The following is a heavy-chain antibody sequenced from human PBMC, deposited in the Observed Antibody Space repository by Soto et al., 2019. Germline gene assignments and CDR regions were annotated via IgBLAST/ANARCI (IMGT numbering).Heavy chain of an antibody. J-gene: IGHJ4*02. CDR1: GGSFSGYF. CDR3: RRGRGFGHFTPPFDY. CDR2: INHSGST. D-gene: IGHD3-10*01. Sequence: QVQLQQWGAGLLKPSETMSLTCAVSGGSFSGYFWSWIRQPPGKGLEWIGEINHSGSTYYNPSLGSRVTVLVDTSRSQFSLKLRSVTAADTAVYFCRRGRGFGHFTPPFDYWGQGTLVTVSS. V-gene: IGHV4-34*01.